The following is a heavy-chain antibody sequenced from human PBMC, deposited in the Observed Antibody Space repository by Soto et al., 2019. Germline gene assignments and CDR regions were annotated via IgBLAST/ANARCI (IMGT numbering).Heavy chain of an antibody. J-gene: IGHJ6*02. CDR3: ARDRRGMDV. CDR2: ISYDGSNK. CDR1: GFTFSSYA. Sequence: GGSLRLSCAASGFTFSSYAMHWVRQAPGKGLEWVAVISYDGSNKYYADSVKGRFTISRDNSKNTLYLQMNSLRAEDTAVYYCARDRRGMDVWGQGTTVTVSS. V-gene: IGHV3-30-3*01.